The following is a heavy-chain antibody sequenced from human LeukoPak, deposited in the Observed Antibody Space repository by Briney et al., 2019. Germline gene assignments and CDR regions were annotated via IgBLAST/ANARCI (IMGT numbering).Heavy chain of an antibody. CDR2: INTGGSSR. CDR1: GFTFSSNR. CDR3: ARSNQADDY. J-gene: IGHJ4*02. V-gene: IGHV3-74*01. D-gene: IGHD1-14*01. Sequence: QTAESLTLSCAASGFTFSSNRMHWVRHLQRKGKVWVARINTGGSSRTYEDSVKSRFTISRDNAKNTLYLQMDSLRAEETGVYYCARSNQADDYWGQGTLVTVSS.